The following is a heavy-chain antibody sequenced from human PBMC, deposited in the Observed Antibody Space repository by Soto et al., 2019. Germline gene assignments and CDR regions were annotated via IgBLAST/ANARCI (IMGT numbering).Heavy chain of an antibody. CDR1: GGSFSGYY. CDR2: INHSGST. CDR3: ARTGYDFWSGYGIAYMDV. J-gene: IGHJ6*03. D-gene: IGHD3-3*01. V-gene: IGHV4-34*01. Sequence: SETLSLTCAVYGGSFSGYYWSWIRQPPGKGLEWIGEINHSGSTNYNPSLKSRVTISVDTSKNQFSLKLSSVTAADTAVYYCARTGYDFWSGYGIAYMDVWGKGTTVTVSS.